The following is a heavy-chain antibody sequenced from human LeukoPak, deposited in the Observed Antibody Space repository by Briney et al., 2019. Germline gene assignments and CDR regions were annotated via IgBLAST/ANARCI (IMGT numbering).Heavy chain of an antibody. CDR1: GYSFTSYW. J-gene: IGHJ5*02. V-gene: IGHV5-51*01. D-gene: IGHD3-3*01. CDR3: ARLALTYYDFWSGYQNWFDP. CDR2: IYPGDSDT. Sequence: GESLQISCQGSGYSFTSYWIGWVRQMPGKGLEWMGIIYPGDSDTRYSPSFQGQVTISADKSISTAYLQWSSLKASDTAMYYCARLALTYYDFWSGYQNWFDPWGQGTLVTVSS.